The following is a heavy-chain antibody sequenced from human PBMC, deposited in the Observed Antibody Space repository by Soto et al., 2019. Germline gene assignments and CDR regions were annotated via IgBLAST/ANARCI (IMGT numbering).Heavy chain of an antibody. J-gene: IGHJ4*02. CDR3: ARDKGAGDRLTYYFDY. CDR1: GYTFTGYA. D-gene: IGHD3-10*01. V-gene: IGHV1-3*01. CDR2: INAGNGNT. Sequence: ASVKVSCKASGYTFTGYAMHWVRQAPGQRLEWMGWINAGNGNTKYSQKFQGRVTMTRDTSTSTVYMELSSLRSEDTAVYYCARDKGAGDRLTYYFDYWGQGTLVTVSS.